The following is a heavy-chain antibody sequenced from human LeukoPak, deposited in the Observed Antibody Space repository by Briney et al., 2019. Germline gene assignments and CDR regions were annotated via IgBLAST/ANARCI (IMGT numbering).Heavy chain of an antibody. D-gene: IGHD2-21*02. Sequence: PSETLSLTCTVSGGSISSYYWSWIRQPPGKGLEWIGYIYYSGSTNYNPSLKSRVTISVDTSKNQFSLKLSSVTAADTAVYYCARDFPYCGGDCYPYGMDVWGQGTTVTVSS. V-gene: IGHV4-59*01. CDR1: GGSISSYY. CDR3: ARDFPYCGGDCYPYGMDV. J-gene: IGHJ6*02. CDR2: IYYSGST.